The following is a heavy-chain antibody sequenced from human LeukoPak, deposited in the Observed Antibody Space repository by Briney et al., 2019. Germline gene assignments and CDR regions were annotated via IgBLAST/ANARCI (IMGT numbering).Heavy chain of an antibody. CDR3: ARQSGWYYFDY. CDR2: ISHRGST. J-gene: IGHJ4*02. Sequence: PSGTLSLTCTVSGGSISTNPYWWTWVRQPPGKGLEWIGEISHRGSTKYNPSLRSRVTISADESKNQFSLTFSSVTAADTAVYFCARQSGWYYFDYWGQGTLVTVSS. D-gene: IGHD6-19*01. CDR1: GGSISTNPYW. V-gene: IGHV4-4*02.